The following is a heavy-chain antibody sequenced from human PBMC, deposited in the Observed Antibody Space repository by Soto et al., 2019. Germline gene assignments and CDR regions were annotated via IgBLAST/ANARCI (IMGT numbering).Heavy chain of an antibody. V-gene: IGHV1-69*12. Sequence: QVQLVQSGAEVKKPGSSVKVSCKASGGTFSSYAISWVRQAPGQGLEWMGGIIPIFGTANYAQKFQGRVTITADESTSTAYRELSSLRSEDTAVYYCARDKKGLDSSGWANWFDPWGQGTLVTVSS. J-gene: IGHJ5*02. D-gene: IGHD6-19*01. CDR2: IIPIFGTA. CDR1: GGTFSSYA. CDR3: ARDKKGLDSSGWANWFDP.